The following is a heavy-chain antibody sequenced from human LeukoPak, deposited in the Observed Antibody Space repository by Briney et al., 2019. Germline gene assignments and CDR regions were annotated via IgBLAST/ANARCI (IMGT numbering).Heavy chain of an antibody. CDR2: IWYDGSNK. J-gene: IGHJ4*02. Sequence: GRSLRLSCAASGFTFSSYGMHWVRQAPGKGLEWVAVIWYDGSNKYYVDSVKGRFTISRDNSKNTLYLQMNSLRAEDTAVYYCARDDGPFEYWGQGTLVTVSS. V-gene: IGHV3-33*01. CDR3: ARDDGPFEY. CDR1: GFTFSSYG.